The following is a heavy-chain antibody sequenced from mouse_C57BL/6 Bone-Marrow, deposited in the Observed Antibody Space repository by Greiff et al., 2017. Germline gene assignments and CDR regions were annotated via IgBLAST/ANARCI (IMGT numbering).Heavy chain of an antibody. CDR2: IYPGSGST. CDR1: GYTFTSYW. D-gene: IGHD4-1*01. CDR3: ARELGREYYAMDY. J-gene: IGHJ4*01. V-gene: IGHV1-55*01. Sequence: QVQLQQPGAELVKPGASVKMSCKASGYTFTSYWITWVKQRPGQGLEWIGDIYPGSGSTNYNEKFKSKATLTVDTSSSTAYMQLSSLTSEDSAVYYCARELGREYYAMDYWGQGTSVTVSS.